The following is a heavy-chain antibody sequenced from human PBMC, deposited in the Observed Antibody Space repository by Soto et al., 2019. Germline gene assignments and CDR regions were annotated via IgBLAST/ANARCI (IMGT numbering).Heavy chain of an antibody. V-gene: IGHV3-23*01. CDR2: ISATGGGT. D-gene: IGHD3-3*01. CDR1: GFKFSIYA. Sequence: GGSLGLCCAASGFKFSIYAMSWVRQAPRKGLEWVSLISATGGGTYYADSVKGRFTISRDNSHNSLYLQVHSLTAEDTAVYYCAKDRRAGGNSALYFEFWGKGAQVT. J-gene: IGHJ4*02. CDR3: AKDRRAGGNSALYFEF.